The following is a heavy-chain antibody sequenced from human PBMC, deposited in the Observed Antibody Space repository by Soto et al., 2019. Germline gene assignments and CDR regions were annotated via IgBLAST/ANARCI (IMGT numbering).Heavy chain of an antibody. Sequence: GGSLRLSCAASGFTFSNAWMNWVRQAPGKGLEWVGRIKSKTDGGTTDYAAPVKGRFTISRGDSKNTLYLQMNSLKTEDTAVYYCTTRSAVVGTPVWYYYYCGMDVWGQGNTVTVSS. V-gene: IGHV3-15*07. CDR3: TTRSAVVGTPVWYYYYCGMDV. J-gene: IGHJ6*02. CDR1: GFTFSNAW. CDR2: IKSKTDGGTT. D-gene: IGHD6-19*01.